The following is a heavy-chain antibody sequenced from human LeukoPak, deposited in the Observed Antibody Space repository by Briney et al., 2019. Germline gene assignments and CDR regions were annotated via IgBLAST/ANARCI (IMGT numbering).Heavy chain of an antibody. CDR2: ISAYNGNT. D-gene: IGHD3-16*02. CDR3: ARDPSPMITFGGVIVPTADY. J-gene: IGHJ4*02. V-gene: IGHV1-18*01. Sequence: GSAKVSCKASGYTFTSYGISWVRQAPGQGLEWMGWISAYNGNTNYAQKLQGRVTMTTDTSTSTAYMELRSLRSDDTAVYYCARDPSPMITFGGVIVPTADYWGQGTLVTVSS. CDR1: GYTFTSYG.